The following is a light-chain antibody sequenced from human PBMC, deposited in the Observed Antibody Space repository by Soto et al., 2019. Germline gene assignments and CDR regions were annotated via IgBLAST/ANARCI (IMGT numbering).Light chain of an antibody. CDR1: ESVSSSN. CDR3: QHYGNSPPYT. V-gene: IGKV3-20*01. Sequence: EIVLTQSPGTLSLSPGERTTLSCRASESVSSSNLLWYQQKRGQAPRLLIYGAYKRATGIPDRFSGSGSGTDFTLTISRLEPEDFALYYCQHYGNSPPYTFGQGTKVEIK. CDR2: GAY. J-gene: IGKJ2*01.